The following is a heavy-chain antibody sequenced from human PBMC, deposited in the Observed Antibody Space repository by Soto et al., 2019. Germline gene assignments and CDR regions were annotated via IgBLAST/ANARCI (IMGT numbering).Heavy chain of an antibody. CDR2: ISGSGGST. CDR1: GFTFSSYG. V-gene: IGHV3-23*01. J-gene: IGHJ4*02. D-gene: IGHD6-6*01. CDR3: AKGPSYSSSYYFDY. Sequence: PGGSLRLSCAASGFTFSSYGMSWVRQAPGKGLEWVSAISGSGGSTYYADSVKGRFTISRDNSKNTLYLQMNSLRAEDKAVYYCAKGPSYSSSYYFDYWGQGTLVTVSS.